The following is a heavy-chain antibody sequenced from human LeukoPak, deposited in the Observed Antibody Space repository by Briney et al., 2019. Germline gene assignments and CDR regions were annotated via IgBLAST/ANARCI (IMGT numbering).Heavy chain of an antibody. D-gene: IGHD6-13*01. V-gene: IGHV1-24*01. J-gene: IGHJ6*02. CDR2: FDPEDVEP. Sequence: ASVKVSCNVSGYTLTELSIHWVRQAPGKGLEWMGVFDPEDVEPIYAPKFQGRVAMTKDTSTDTAYMELSSLRSEDTAVYYCATDRGSSWYYGMDVWGQGTTVTVSS. CDR1: GYTLTELS. CDR3: ATDRGSSWYYGMDV.